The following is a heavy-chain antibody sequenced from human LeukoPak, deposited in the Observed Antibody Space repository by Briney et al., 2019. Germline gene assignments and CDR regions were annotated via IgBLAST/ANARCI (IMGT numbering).Heavy chain of an antibody. Sequence: ASVKVSCKASGYTFTSYYMHWVRQAPGQGLEWMGIINPSGGSTSYAQKFQGRVTMTRDTSTSTVYMELSSLRAEDTAVYYCARDGPRIAALGEDFDYWGQGTLVTVSS. J-gene: IGHJ4*02. CDR1: GYTFTSYY. D-gene: IGHD6-6*01. CDR3: ARDGPRIAALGEDFDY. CDR2: INPSGGST. V-gene: IGHV1-46*01.